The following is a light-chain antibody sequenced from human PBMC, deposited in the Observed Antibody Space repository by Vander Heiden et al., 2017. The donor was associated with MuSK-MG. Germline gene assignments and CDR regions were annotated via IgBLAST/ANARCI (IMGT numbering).Light chain of an antibody. J-gene: IGKJ4*01. V-gene: IGKV3-11*01. CDR2: DAS. CDR1: QSVSSY. Sequence: VLTQSPATLSLSPGERGTLSCRASQSVSSYLAWYQQKPGQAPRLLIYDASNRATGIPARFSGSGSGTDFTLTISSLEPEDFAVYYCQQRSSWPTLTFGGGTKVEIK. CDR3: QQRSSWPTLT.